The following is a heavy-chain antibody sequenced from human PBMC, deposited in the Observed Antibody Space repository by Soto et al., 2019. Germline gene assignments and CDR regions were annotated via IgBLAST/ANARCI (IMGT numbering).Heavy chain of an antibody. CDR2: IIPIFGTA. D-gene: IGHD5-12*01. CDR3: ARENSGYDYANFDY. V-gene: IGHV1-69*13. CDR1: GGTFSSYA. J-gene: IGHJ4*02. Sequence: SVKVSCKASGGTFSSYAISWVRQAPGQGLEWMGGIIPIFGTANYAQKFQGRVTITADESTSTAYMELSSLRSEDTAVYYCARENSGYDYANFDYWGQGTMVTVSS.